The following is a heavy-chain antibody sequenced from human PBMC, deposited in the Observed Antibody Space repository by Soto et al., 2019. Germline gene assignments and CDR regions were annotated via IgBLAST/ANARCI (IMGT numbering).Heavy chain of an antibody. V-gene: IGHV1-46*01. CDR1: GYTFTSYY. CDR2: INPSGGST. J-gene: IGHJ4*02. Sequence: ASVKVSCKASGYTFTSYYMHWVRQAPGQGLEWMGIINPSGGSTSYAQKFQGRVTMTRDTSTSTVYMELSSLRSEDTAVYYCARAPGIAARLKEPTGGRLDYWGQGTLVTVSS. CDR3: ARAPGIAARLKEPTGGRLDY. D-gene: IGHD6-6*01.